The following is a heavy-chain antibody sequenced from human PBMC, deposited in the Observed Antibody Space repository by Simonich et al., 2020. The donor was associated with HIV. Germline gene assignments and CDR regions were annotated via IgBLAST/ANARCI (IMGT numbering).Heavy chain of an antibody. CDR1: GGSFSSYY. J-gene: IGHJ3*01. V-gene: IGHV4-34*01. CDR2: IKHSGST. D-gene: IGHD3-10*01. CDR3: ARAGLTMVRGVPASFDV. Sequence: QVQLQQWGAGLLKPSETLSLTCAVYGGSFSSYYWHWIRQPPGKGLEWIGEIKHSGSTKYNPSLKSRVTISVDTSKNQFSLKLRSVTAADTAVYYCARAGLTMVRGVPASFDVWGQGTMVTVSS.